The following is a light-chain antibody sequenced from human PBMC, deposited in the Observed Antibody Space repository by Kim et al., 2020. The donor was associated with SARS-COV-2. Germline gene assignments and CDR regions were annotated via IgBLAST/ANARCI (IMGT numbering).Light chain of an antibody. V-gene: IGKV1-17*03. CDR1: QGIRNY. J-gene: IGKJ1*01. CDR3: LQHNSYPWT. CDR2: AAS. Sequence: AAVGDSVSSTCRASQGIRNYLASLQQKPGKVPKRLIYAASSLQSGVPSRFSGSGSGTEFTLTISSLQPEDFATYYCLQHNSYPWTFGQGTKVDIK.